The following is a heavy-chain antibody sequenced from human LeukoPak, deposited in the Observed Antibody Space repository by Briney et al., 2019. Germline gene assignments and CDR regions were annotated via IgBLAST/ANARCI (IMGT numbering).Heavy chain of an antibody. V-gene: IGHV1-69*04. CDR3: ARGQPTTMVTYYFDY. CDR2: IIPILGIA. CDR1: GGTFSSYA. D-gene: IGHD5-18*01. J-gene: IGHJ4*02. Sequence: GSSVKVSCKASGGTFSSYAISWVRQAPGQGLEWMGRIIPILGIANYAQKFQGRVTITADKSTSTAYMDLSSLRSEDTAVYYCARGQPTTMVTYYFDYWGQGTLVTVSS.